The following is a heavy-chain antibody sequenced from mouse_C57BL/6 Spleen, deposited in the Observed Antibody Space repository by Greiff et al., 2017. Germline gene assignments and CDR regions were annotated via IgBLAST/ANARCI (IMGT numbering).Heavy chain of an antibody. CDR1: GFSLTSYG. CDR3: ARHFNYYGSREYYFDY. D-gene: IGHD1-1*01. V-gene: IGHV2-6-1*01. Sequence: VKLQESGPGLVAPSQSLSITCTVSGFSLTSYGVHWVRQPPGKGLEWLVVIWSDGSTTYNSALKSRLSISKDNSKSQVFLKMNSLQTDDTAMYYCARHFNYYGSREYYFDYWGQGTTLTVSS. CDR2: IWSDGST. J-gene: IGHJ2*01.